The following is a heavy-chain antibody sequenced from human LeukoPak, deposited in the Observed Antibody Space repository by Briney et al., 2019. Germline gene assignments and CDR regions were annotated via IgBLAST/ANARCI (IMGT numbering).Heavy chain of an antibody. D-gene: IGHD2-2*01. Sequence: GASVKVSCKASGYTFTGYYMHWVRQAPGQGLEWMGWINPNSGGTNYAQKFQGRVTMTRDTSISTAYMELSRLRSDDTAVYYCARLYVDLVPAATFDYWGQGTLVTVSS. V-gene: IGHV1-2*02. CDR1: GYTFTGYY. CDR3: ARLYVDLVPAATFDY. CDR2: INPNSGGT. J-gene: IGHJ4*02.